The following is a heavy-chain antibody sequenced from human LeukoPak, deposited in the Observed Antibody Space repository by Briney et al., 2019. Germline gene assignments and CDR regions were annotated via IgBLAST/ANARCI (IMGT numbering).Heavy chain of an antibody. D-gene: IGHD2-2*01. Sequence: PGRSLRLSCAASGFTFSSYAMHWVRQAPGKGLEWVAVISYDGSNKYYADSVKGRFTISRDNSKNTLYLQMNSLTTEDTAVYYCTRHSDTYCSRANCYVDNFYGLDVWGQGTRGTVSS. CDR2: ISYDGSNK. CDR3: TRHSDTYCSRANCYVDNFYGLDV. J-gene: IGHJ6*02. V-gene: IGHV3-30-3*01. CDR1: GFTFSSYA.